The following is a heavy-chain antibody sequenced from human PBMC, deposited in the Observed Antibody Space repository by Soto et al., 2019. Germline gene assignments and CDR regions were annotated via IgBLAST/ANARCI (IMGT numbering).Heavy chain of an antibody. Sequence: QVQLVQSGAEVKKPGSSVKVSCKASGGTFSSYAISWVRQAPGQGLEWMGGIIPIFGTANYAQKFQGRVTINADKSTSTADMELSSLRSEDTAVYYCARDPGYSSSWYPRFDPWGQGTLVTVSS. CDR1: GGTFSSYA. D-gene: IGHD6-13*01. CDR3: ARDPGYSSSWYPRFDP. V-gene: IGHV1-69*06. J-gene: IGHJ5*02. CDR2: IIPIFGTA.